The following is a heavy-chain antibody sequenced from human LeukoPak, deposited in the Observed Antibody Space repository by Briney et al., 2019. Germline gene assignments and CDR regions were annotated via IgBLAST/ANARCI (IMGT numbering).Heavy chain of an antibody. V-gene: IGHV3-23*01. J-gene: IGHJ4*02. Sequence: PGGSLRLSCVGSGFTFSKSPMVWVRQAPGAGLEWVSFMLGSGGPTFYAASVKGRFTVSRDNSKNTVFLRMDSLRTEDTALYYCATVFESSGGFYENHYFDNWGQGTLVTVSS. CDR2: MLGSGGPT. CDR1: GFTFSKSP. CDR3: ATVFESSGGFYENHYFDN. D-gene: IGHD2-15*01.